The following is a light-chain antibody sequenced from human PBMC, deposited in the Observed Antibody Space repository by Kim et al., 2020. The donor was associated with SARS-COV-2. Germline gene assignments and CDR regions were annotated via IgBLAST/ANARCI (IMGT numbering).Light chain of an antibody. Sequence: EIVLTQSPGPLSLSPGERATLSCRASQSVSSSYLAWYQQKPGQAPRLLIYGASNRATGIPDRFSGSGSGTDFTLTISRLEPEDFAVYYCQQYGSSPQAFGGGTKVDIK. CDR2: GAS. J-gene: IGKJ4*01. V-gene: IGKV3-20*01. CDR1: QSVSSSY. CDR3: QQYGSSPQA.